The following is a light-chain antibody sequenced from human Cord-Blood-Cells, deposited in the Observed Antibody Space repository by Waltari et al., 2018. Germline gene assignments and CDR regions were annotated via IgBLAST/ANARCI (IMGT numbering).Light chain of an antibody. V-gene: IGKV3-20*01. CDR3: QQYGSSPNT. CDR2: GAS. Sequence: EIVLTQSPGTLSLSPGERATLPCRASQSVSSSYLAWYQQKPGQAPRLLIYGASSRATGIPDRFSGSGSGTDFTLTISRLEPDDFAVYYCQQYGSSPNTFGQGTKLEIK. J-gene: IGKJ2*01. CDR1: QSVSSSY.